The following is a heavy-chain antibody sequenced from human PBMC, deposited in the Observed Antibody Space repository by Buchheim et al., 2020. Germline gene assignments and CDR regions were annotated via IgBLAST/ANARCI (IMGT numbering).Heavy chain of an antibody. CDR1: GFSFNSYD. Sequence: EVQLVESGGGLVQTGGSLRLSCAASGFSFNSYDMNWVRQTPGKGLAWVSYISSGGQTIFYVDSVRGRFTISRDKDKNSLYLQMNTLRAEDTAVYYCVRVNSAWPYYFDYWGQGTL. D-gene: IGHD6-19*01. V-gene: IGHV3-48*03. J-gene: IGHJ4*02. CDR2: ISSGGQTI. CDR3: VRVNSAWPYYFDY.